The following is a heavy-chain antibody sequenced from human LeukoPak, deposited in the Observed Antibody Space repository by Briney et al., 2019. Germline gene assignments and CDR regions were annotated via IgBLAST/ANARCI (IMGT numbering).Heavy chain of an antibody. V-gene: IGHV1-2*02. CDR3: ARAHMTTVTLGDY. J-gene: IGHJ4*02. Sequence: GASVKVSCKASGYTFTSYYIHWVRQAPGQGLEWMGWINPNSGVTNYAQKFQGRVTLTRDTPISTAYMEVSRLRSDDTAVYYCARAHMTTVTLGDYWGQGTLVTVSS. CDR1: GYTFTSYY. CDR2: INPNSGVT. D-gene: IGHD4-11*01.